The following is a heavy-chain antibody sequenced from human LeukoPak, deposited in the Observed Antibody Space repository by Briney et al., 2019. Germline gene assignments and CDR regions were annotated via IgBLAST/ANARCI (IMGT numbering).Heavy chain of an antibody. CDR3: AKHYQTTFDY. V-gene: IGHV1-8*03. CDR2: INPNTGNT. Sequence: ASVTVSCKASGYTFTSYDINWMRPATGQEPAWVGWINPNTGNTGYAQKLQGRVTITRDTSISTAYMELSSLRSEDTAVYYCAKHYQTTFDYWGQGTLVIVSS. D-gene: IGHD1-14*01. CDR1: GYTFTSYD. J-gene: IGHJ4*02.